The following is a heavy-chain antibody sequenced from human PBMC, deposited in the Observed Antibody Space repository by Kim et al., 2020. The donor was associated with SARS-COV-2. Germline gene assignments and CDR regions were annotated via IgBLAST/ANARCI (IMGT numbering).Heavy chain of an antibody. J-gene: IGHJ5*02. CDR1: GYTFTGYY. D-gene: IGHD3-10*01. CDR2: INPNSGGT. Sequence: ASVKVSCKASGYTFTGYYMHWVRQAPGQGLEWMGWINPNSGGTNYAQKFQGRVTMTRDTSISTAYMELSRLRSDDTAVYYCARVRITMVRGAREGYDPWGQGALDTFSS. V-gene: IGHV1-2*02. CDR3: ARVRITMVRGAREGYDP.